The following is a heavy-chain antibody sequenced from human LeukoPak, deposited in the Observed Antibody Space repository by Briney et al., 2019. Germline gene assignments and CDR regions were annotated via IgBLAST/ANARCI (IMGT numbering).Heavy chain of an antibody. Sequence: GESLKISCKGSGYTFTTYWIGWVRQMPGKGLEWMGIIYPGDSDPRYSPSFQGQVTISADTSISTAYLQWRSLKASDSAMYYCVRHGLGSSWFGFDYWGQGTLVIVSS. CDR3: VRHGLGSSWFGFDY. D-gene: IGHD6-13*01. V-gene: IGHV5-51*01. J-gene: IGHJ4*02. CDR2: IYPGDSDP. CDR1: GYTFTTYW.